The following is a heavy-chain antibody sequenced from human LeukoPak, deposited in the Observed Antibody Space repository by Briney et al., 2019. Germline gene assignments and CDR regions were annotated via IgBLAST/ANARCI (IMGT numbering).Heavy chain of an antibody. CDR1: GFTFSSYA. J-gene: IGHJ4*02. CDR3: ARDAPREYSSSSGFSYFDY. CDR2: ISYDGSNK. D-gene: IGHD6-6*01. Sequence: GGSLRLSCAASGFTFSSYAMHWVRQAPGKGLEWVAVISYDGSNKYYADSVKGRFTISRDDSKNTLYLQMNSLRAEDTAVYYCARDAPREYSSSSGFSYFDYWGQGTLVTVSS. V-gene: IGHV3-30-3*01.